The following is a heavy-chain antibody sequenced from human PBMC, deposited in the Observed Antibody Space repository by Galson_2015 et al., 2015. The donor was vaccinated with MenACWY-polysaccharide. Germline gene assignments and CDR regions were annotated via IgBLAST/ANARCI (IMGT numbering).Heavy chain of an antibody. CDR1: GDSVTSVTYY. D-gene: IGHD3-22*01. V-gene: IGHV4-61*01. CDR3: AREPTYDRSFGWFDP. Sequence: ETLSLTCTVSGDSVTSVTYYWGWLRQSPGQGLEWIGYMSYSGRANYNPSLRSRVTISIDTSKNQFSLSLTSVTAADSAMYYCAREPTYDRSFGWFDPWGQGTLVTVSS. J-gene: IGHJ5*02. CDR2: MSYSGRA.